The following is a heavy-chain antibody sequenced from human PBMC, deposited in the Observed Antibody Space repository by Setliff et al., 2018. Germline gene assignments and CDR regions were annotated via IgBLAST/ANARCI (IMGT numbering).Heavy chain of an antibody. J-gene: IGHJ6*03. CDR2: TIPMFGTT. V-gene: IGHV1-69*05. CDR1: GATFSSYG. D-gene: IGHD6-6*01. CDR3: VREGVDRRSSTDYRYYMDV. Sequence: GASVKVSCKASGATFSSYGISWVRQAPGQGLEWMGGTIPMFGTTEYAQKFQGRLTIITDKSTNTAFMQLSSLRSDDTAVYYCVREGVDRRSSTDYRYYMDVWGKGTTVTVSS.